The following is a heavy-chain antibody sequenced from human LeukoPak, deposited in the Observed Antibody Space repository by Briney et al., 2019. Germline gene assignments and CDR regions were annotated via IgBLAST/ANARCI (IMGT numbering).Heavy chain of an antibody. CDR3: AREQRVYYYYYMDV. V-gene: IGHV3-53*01. CDR1: GFTVGSNY. Sequence: PGGSLRLSCAASGFTVGSNYMSWVRQAPGKGLEWVSVIYSGGSTYYADSVKGRFTISRDNSKNTLYLQMNSLRAEDTAVYYCAREQRVYYYYYMDVWGKGTTVTVSS. CDR2: IYSGGST. D-gene: IGHD6-13*01. J-gene: IGHJ6*03.